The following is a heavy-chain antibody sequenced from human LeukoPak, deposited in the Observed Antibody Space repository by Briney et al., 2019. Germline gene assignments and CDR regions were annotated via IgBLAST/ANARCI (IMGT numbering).Heavy chain of an antibody. Sequence: LPGGSLKLSCAASGFTFSSYAMHWVRQAPGKGLEWVAVISYDGSNKYYADSVKGRFTISRDNSKNTLYLQMNSLRAEDTAVYYCARGSQDCSGGSCYDYWGQGTLVTVSS. D-gene: IGHD2-15*01. CDR3: ARGSQDCSGGSCYDY. J-gene: IGHJ4*02. CDR2: ISYDGSNK. V-gene: IGHV3-30-3*01. CDR1: GFTFSSYA.